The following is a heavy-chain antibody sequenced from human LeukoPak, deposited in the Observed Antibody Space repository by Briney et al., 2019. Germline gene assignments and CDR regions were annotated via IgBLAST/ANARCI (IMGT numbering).Heavy chain of an antibody. CDR2: VYSRGST. CDR3: ARLGYSDWFDP. Sequence: SETLSLTCTVSGGSMNDFYWAWIRQPPGKGLEWIGSVYSRGSTYYNPSLQSRIIISVDTSKNQFSLKLSSVAAADTAVYYCARLGYSDWFDPWGQGTLVTVSS. V-gene: IGHV4-39*01. J-gene: IGHJ5*02. D-gene: IGHD3-22*01. CDR1: GGSMNDFY.